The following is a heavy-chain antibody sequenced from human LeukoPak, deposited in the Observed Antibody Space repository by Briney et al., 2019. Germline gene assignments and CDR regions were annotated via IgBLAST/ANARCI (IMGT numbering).Heavy chain of an antibody. Sequence: GGSLRLSCAASGFTFSSYAMRWVRQAPGKGLEWVAVISYDGSNKYYADSVKGRFTISRDNSKNTLYLQMNSLRAEDTAVYYCARDRVGATDYFDYWGQGTLVTVSS. CDR3: ARDRVGATDYFDY. J-gene: IGHJ4*02. CDR2: ISYDGSNK. V-gene: IGHV3-30-3*01. CDR1: GFTFSSYA. D-gene: IGHD1-26*01.